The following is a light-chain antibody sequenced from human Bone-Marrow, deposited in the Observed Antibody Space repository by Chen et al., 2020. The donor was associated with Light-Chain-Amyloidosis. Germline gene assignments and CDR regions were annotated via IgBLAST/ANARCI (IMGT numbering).Light chain of an antibody. CDR2: EGS. CDR1: SSNVGDYSL. CDR3: YTYAGSATFV. Sequence: QSALTHPSPVSGSPGQSITIPCTGTSSNVGDYSLVSWYQPHPATAPKLILYEGSQRPSGVSSRVSGSMSGNTASLTSSGLQTEDEADYFCYTYAGSATFVFGSATTLTVL. V-gene: IGLV2-23*01. J-gene: IGLJ1*01.